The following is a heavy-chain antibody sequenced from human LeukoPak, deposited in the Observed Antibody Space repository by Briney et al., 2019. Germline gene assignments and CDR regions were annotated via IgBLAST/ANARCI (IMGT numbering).Heavy chain of an antibody. CDR2: MYMSSSTT. CDR3: ARDSHLPAYSSPGGWFDP. CDR1: GFSFNSYA. D-gene: IGHD6-13*01. Sequence: GGSLRLSCAASGFSFNSYAMNWVRQAPGKGLEWISHMYMSSSTTSYADSVKGRFTISRDNAKNSLYLQMNSLRAEDTAVYYCARDSHLPAYSSPGGWFDPWGQGTLVTVSS. J-gene: IGHJ5*02. V-gene: IGHV3-48*04.